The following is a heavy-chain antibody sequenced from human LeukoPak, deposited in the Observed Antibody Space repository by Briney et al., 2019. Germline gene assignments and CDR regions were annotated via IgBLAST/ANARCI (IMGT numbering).Heavy chain of an antibody. D-gene: IGHD3-16*02. J-gene: IGHJ5*02. CDR3: ARDISDIVTYWFDP. CDR2: IKQDGSEK. CDR1: GFTFSSYW. V-gene: IGHV3-7*01. Sequence: PGGSLRLSCAASGFTFSSYWMSWVRQTPGKGLEWVANIKQDGSEKYYVDSVKGRFTISRDNAKNSLYLQMNSLRAEDTAVYYCARDISDIVTYWFDPWGQGTLVTVSS.